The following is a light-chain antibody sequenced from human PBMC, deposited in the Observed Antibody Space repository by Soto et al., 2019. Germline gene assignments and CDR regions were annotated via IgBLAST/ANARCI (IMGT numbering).Light chain of an antibody. Sequence: EIVLTQSPGTLSLSPGERATLSCRASQSVSNSYLAWYQQKPGQAPRLLIYDASSRATGIPDRFSGSGSGTDFTLTIGRLEPEDFAVYYCQQYSASPRTFGPGTKVDIK. CDR2: DAS. J-gene: IGKJ1*01. CDR3: QQYSASPRT. CDR1: QSVSNSY. V-gene: IGKV3-20*01.